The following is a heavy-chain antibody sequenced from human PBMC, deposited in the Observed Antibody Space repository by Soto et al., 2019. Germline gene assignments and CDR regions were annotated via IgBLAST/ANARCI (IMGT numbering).Heavy chain of an antibody. Sequence: QVQLVESGGGVVQPGRSLRLSCAASGFTFSSYAMHWVRQAPGKGLEWVAVISYDGSNKYYADSVKGRFTISRDNSKNTLYLQMNSLRAEDTAVYYCATGGRYLSSSWAGIDYWGQGTLVTVSS. D-gene: IGHD6-13*01. J-gene: IGHJ4*02. V-gene: IGHV3-30-3*01. CDR2: ISYDGSNK. CDR3: ATGGRYLSSSWAGIDY. CDR1: GFTFSSYA.